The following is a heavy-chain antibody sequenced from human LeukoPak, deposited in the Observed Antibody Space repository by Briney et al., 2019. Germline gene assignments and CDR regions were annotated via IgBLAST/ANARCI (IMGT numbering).Heavy chain of an antibody. CDR1: GFTFNRYT. D-gene: IGHD2-2*01. Sequence: GGSLRLSCAASGFTFNRYTMSWVRQAPAKGLEWVSAISDSGDTYYTDSAEGRFTISRDDSKNTLWLQMSSLRAEDTAVYYCARELEGSSIRWLDPWGQGILVTVSS. J-gene: IGHJ5*02. CDR2: ISDSGDT. V-gene: IGHV3-23*01. CDR3: ARELEGSSIRWLDP.